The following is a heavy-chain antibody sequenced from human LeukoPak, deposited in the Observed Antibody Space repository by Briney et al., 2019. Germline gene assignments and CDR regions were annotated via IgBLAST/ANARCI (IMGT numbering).Heavy chain of an antibody. CDR1: GYTFTSYD. J-gene: IGHJ3*02. CDR2: MNPNSGNT. D-gene: IGHD5-18*01. V-gene: IGHV1-8*01. CDR3: ATRLGHSYVNAFEI. Sequence: ASVKVSCKASGYTFTSYDINWVRQATGQGLEWMGWMNPNSGNTGYAQKFQGRVTMTRNTSISTAYMELSSLRSEDTAVYYCATRLGHSYVNAFEIWGKGTMVTVSS.